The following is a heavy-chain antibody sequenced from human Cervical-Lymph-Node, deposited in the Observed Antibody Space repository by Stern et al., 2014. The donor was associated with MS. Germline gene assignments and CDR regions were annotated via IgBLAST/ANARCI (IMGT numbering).Heavy chain of an antibody. Sequence: QVQLQESGPGLVKPSETVSLTCTVSGGYMSSKNWNWIRQPPGKGLEWIGYIYSDGSTNYNPSLKSRVIISLDTSTNQFSLSLTSVTAADTAVYYCARVTGRGTRQNWFDSWGQGTLVTVSS. V-gene: IGHV4-59*01. D-gene: IGHD1-26*01. CDR3: ARVTGRGTRQNWFDS. J-gene: IGHJ5*01. CDR1: GGYMSSKN. CDR2: IYSDGST.